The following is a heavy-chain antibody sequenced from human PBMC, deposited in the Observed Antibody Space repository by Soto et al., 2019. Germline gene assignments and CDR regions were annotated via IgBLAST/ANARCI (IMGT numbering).Heavy chain of an antibody. D-gene: IGHD3-10*01. CDR1: GGSISSYY. CDR3: ARHNYGSGSTYFDY. CDR2: IYYSGST. J-gene: IGHJ4*02. Sequence: QVQLQESGPELVKPSETLSHTCTVSGGSISSYYWSWMRQPPWKGLEWIGYIYYSGSTNYNPSLKSRVTISVDTSKNQFSLKLNSMTAADTAVYYCARHNYGSGSTYFDYWGQGTLVTVSS. V-gene: IGHV4-59*08.